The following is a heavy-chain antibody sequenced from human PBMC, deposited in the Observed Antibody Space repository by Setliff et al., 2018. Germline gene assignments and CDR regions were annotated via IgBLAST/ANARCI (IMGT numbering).Heavy chain of an antibody. Sequence: SVKVSCKASGGTFSSYAISWVRQAPGQGLEWMGGIIPIFGTANYAQKLQGRVTMTTDTSTSTAYMELRSLRSDDTAVYYCARGGAAAQWFADYWGQGTLVTVSS. V-gene: IGHV1-69*05. CDR3: ARGGAAAQWFADY. J-gene: IGHJ4*02. CDR1: GGTFSSYA. CDR2: IIPIFGTA. D-gene: IGHD6-13*01.